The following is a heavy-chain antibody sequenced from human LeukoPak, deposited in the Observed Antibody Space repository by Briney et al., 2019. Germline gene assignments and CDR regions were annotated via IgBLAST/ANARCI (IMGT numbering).Heavy chain of an antibody. Sequence: SSVKVSCKASGYTFTSYGISWVRQAPGQGLEWMGWISAYNGNTNYAQKLQGRVTMTTDTSTSTAYMELRSLRSDDTAVYYCARDHPSQLEPRNFDYWGQGTLVTVSS. CDR2: ISAYNGNT. J-gene: IGHJ4*02. V-gene: IGHV1-18*01. CDR1: GYTFTSYG. CDR3: ARDHPSQLEPRNFDY. D-gene: IGHD1-1*01.